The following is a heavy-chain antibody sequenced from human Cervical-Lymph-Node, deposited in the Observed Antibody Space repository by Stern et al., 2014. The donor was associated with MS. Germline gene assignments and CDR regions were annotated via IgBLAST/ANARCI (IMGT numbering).Heavy chain of an antibody. J-gene: IGHJ5*02. V-gene: IGHV1-69*01. CDR1: GGTFSKFP. CDR2: IFPVFGTP. CDR3: ALSSETSDRWYSLGYDL. Sequence: VQLVASRAEVTQPGSSVKVSCKASGGTFSKFPSSWVRQATGQGLECMGGIFPVFGTPTYAQEFRGRVTITADVSTSTVYMELSSLRSDDTAVYYCALSSETSDRWYSLGYDLWGQGTLVTVSS. D-gene: IGHD6-13*01.